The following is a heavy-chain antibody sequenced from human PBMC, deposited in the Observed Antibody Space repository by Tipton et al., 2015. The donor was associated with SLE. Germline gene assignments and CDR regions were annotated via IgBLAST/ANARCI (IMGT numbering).Heavy chain of an antibody. J-gene: IGHJ6*04. Sequence: TLSLTCTVSGYSITSGYYWGWIRQSSGKGLEWIGYIFYSGSTNYNPSLKSRITTAVDTSKNQVSLKLSSGTAADTAVYYCARGMLTWRGAIVGVDVWGKGTTVNVSS. V-gene: IGHV4-59*08. CDR2: IFYSGST. D-gene: IGHD2-8*01. CDR1: GYSITSGYY. CDR3: ARGMLTWRGAIVGVDV.